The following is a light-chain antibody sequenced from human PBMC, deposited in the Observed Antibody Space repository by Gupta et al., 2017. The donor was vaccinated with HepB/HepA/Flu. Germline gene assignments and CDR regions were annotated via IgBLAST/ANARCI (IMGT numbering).Light chain of an antibody. CDR1: QSISSN. CDR2: GAS. CDR3: QQENNWPIT. V-gene: IGKV3-15*01. Sequence: EVVMTQSPATLSVSPGERATLSCRASQSISSNLAWYQQKPGQAPRLLIYGASTRATGIPARFSGSGSGTEFTFTISSLQSEDFGVYYCQQENNWPITFGGGTKVQIK. J-gene: IGKJ4*01.